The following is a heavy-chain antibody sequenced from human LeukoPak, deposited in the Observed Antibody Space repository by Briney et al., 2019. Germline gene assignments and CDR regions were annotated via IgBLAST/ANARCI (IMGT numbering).Heavy chain of an antibody. V-gene: IGHV3-64D*09. CDR3: VGVRWFGGSNCFDP. CDR1: GFTFSTSA. D-gene: IGHD3-10*01. Sequence: GGSLRHSCSASGFTFSTSAMHWVRQAPGKGLEYVSAISSNGGSTYYADSVKGRFTISRDNSKNTLHLQMSSLRAEDTAVYYCVGVRWFGGSNCFDPWGQGTLVTVSS. J-gene: IGHJ5*02. CDR2: ISSNGGST.